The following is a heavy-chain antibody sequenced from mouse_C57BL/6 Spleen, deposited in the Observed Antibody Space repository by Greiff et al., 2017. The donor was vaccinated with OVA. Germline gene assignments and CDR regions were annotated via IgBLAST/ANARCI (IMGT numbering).Heavy chain of an antibody. CDR2: ILPGSGST. V-gene: IGHV1-9*01. CDR3: ARRITTVVARYVDV. J-gene: IGHJ1*03. Sequence: VQLQQSGAELMKPGASVKLSCKATGYTFTGYWIEWVKQRPGHGLEWIGEILPGSGSTNYNEKFKGKATITADTSSNTAYMQLSSLTTEDSAIYYFARRITTVVARYVDVWGTGTTVTVSS. CDR1: GYTFTGYW. D-gene: IGHD1-1*01.